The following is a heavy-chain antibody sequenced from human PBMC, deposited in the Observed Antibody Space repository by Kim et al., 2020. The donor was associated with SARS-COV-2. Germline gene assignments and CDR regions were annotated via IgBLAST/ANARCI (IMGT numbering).Heavy chain of an antibody. Sequence: GGSLRLSCAASGLTFSSYGMHWVRQAPGKGLEWVAVIWFDGSNKYYADSVKGRFTISRDNSKNTLYLQMNSLRAEDTAVYYCARTGISGSYYGGKYYYGMDVWGQGTTVTVSS. D-gene: IGHD1-26*01. J-gene: IGHJ6*02. CDR1: GLTFSSYG. CDR3: ARTGISGSYYGGKYYYGMDV. CDR2: IWFDGSNK. V-gene: IGHV3-33*01.